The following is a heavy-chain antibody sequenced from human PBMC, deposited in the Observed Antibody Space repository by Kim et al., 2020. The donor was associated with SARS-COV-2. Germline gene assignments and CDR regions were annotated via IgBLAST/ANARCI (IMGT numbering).Heavy chain of an antibody. D-gene: IGHD2-15*01. Sequence: SVKVSCKASGGTFSSYAISWVRQAPGQGLEWMGGIIPIFGTANYAQKFQGRVTITADESTSTAYMELSSLRSEDTAVYYCAAQNLVVVVAAILHFDYWGQGTLVTVSS. CDR2: IIPIFGTA. V-gene: IGHV1-69*13. CDR1: GGTFSSYA. J-gene: IGHJ4*02. CDR3: AAQNLVVVVAAILHFDY.